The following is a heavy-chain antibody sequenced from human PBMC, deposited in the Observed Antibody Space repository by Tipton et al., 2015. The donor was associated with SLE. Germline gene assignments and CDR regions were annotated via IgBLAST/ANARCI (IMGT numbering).Heavy chain of an antibody. CDR3: ASCSRSDAFDI. D-gene: IGHD2-2*01. CDR2: IYYSGST. CDR1: GGSISSGGYY. Sequence: TLSLTCTVSGGSISSGGYYWSWIRQHPGKGLEWIGYIYYSGSTYYNPSLKSRVTISVDTSKNQFSLKLSSVTAADTAVYYYASCSRSDAFDIWGQGTMVTVSS. J-gene: IGHJ3*02. V-gene: IGHV4-31*03.